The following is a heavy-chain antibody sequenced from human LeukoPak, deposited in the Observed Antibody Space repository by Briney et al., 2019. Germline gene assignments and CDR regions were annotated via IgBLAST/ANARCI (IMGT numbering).Heavy chain of an antibody. J-gene: IGHJ5*02. D-gene: IGHD1-1*01. V-gene: IGHV3-7*01. CDR3: AIATTGRGALGS. CDR1: GFTFSDYW. CDR2: TNEAGGDK. Sequence: PGGSLRLSCETSGFTFSDYWMSWVRQAPGKGLECVASTNEAGGDKLYVDSVKGRFTISRDNSKNSLSLQMNSLTAEDTAIYYCAIATTGRGALGSWGQGTLVSVSS.